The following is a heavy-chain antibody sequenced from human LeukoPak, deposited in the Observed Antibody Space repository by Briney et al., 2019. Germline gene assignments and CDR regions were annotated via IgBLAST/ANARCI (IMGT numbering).Heavy chain of an antibody. CDR2: IRYDGSNK. CDR3: AKDQYGSGSYYIDY. D-gene: IGHD3-10*01. V-gene: IGHV3-30*02. CDR1: GFTFNNYG. Sequence: GGSLRLSCAASGFTFNNYGMHWVRQAPGKGLEWVTFIRYDGSNKYYADSVKGRFTISRDNSKNTLYLQMNSLRAEDTAVYYCAKDQYGSGSYYIDYWGQGTLVTVSS. J-gene: IGHJ4*02.